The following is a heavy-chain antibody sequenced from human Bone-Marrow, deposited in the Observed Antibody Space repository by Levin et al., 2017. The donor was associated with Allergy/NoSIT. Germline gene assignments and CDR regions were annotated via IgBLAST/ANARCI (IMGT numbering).Heavy chain of an antibody. V-gene: IGHV3-15*01. CDR3: TTRSH. CDR1: GFTFGNAW. J-gene: IGHJ4*02. Sequence: KPGESLKISCVASGFTFGNAWMNWVRQAPGKGLQWVGRIKGKTDGGTTDYAAPVKGRFTISRDDSKKTLYLQMNSLKTEDTAIYYCTTRSHWGQGTLVTVFS. CDR2: IKGKTDGGTT.